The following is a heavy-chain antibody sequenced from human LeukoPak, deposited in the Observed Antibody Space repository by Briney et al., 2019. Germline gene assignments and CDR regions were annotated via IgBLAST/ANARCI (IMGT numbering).Heavy chain of an antibody. V-gene: IGHV3-30*18. J-gene: IGHJ4*02. D-gene: IGHD6-13*01. CDR2: ISYDGSNK. Sequence: GGSLRLSCAASGFTFSSYDIHWVRQAPGKGLQWVAVISYDGSNKYYADSVKGRFTISRDNSKNTLYLQMNSLRTEDTAVYYCAKSEGSSWSNYFDYWGQGNLVTVSS. CDR3: AKSEGSSWSNYFDY. CDR1: GFTFSSYD.